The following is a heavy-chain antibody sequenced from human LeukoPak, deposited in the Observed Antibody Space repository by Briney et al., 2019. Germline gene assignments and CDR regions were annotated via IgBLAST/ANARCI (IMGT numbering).Heavy chain of an antibody. J-gene: IGHJ4*02. CDR3: ARGAYYYED. CDR1: GFTFSSYG. D-gene: IGHD3-22*01. CDR2: IWYDGSNK. Sequence: GGSLRLSCAASGFTFSSYGMHWVRQAPGKGLEWVAVIWYDGSNKYYADSVKGRFTISRDNAKNSLYLQMNSLRAEDTAVYYCARGAYYYEDWGQGTLVTVSS. V-gene: IGHV3-33*01.